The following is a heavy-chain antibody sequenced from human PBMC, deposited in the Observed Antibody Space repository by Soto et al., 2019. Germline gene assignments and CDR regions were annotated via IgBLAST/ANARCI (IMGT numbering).Heavy chain of an antibody. V-gene: IGHV3-23*01. D-gene: IGHD6-13*01. Sequence: GGSLRLSCAASGFTFSSYAMSWVRQAPGKGLEWVSAISGSGGSTYYADSVKGRFTISRENSKNTLYLQMNSLRAEDTAVYYCAKSRRGAAGLYYYYGMDVWGQGTTVTVSS. CDR2: ISGSGGST. CDR3: AKSRRGAAGLYYYYGMDV. CDR1: GFTFSSYA. J-gene: IGHJ6*02.